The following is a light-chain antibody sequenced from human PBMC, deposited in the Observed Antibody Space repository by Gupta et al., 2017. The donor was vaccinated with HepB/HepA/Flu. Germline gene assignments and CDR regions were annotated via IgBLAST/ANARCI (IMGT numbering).Light chain of an antibody. CDR3: ATWDSSLNGVV. J-gene: IGLJ3*02. V-gene: IGLV1-51*02. CDR1: SSNIGNND. CDR2: ENN. Sequence: QYVLTTPPAVSAAPVPKVTISCSGSSSNIGNNDVAWYQQLPGTAPNVLISENNKRPSGTPDRFSGSKSGTSATLAINGLQAEDEADYYCATWDSSLNGVVFGGGTKLTVL.